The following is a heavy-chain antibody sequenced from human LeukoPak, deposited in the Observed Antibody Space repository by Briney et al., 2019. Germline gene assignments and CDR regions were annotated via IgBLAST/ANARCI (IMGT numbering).Heavy chain of an antibody. V-gene: IGHV4-59*01. J-gene: IGHJ6*03. D-gene: IGHD3-16*02. CDR3: ARDYQDYYYMDV. CDR2: IYYSGST. Sequence: SETLSLTCTVSGGSISSYYWSWIRQPPGKGLEWIGYIYYSGSTNYNPSLKSRVTISVDTSKNQFSLKLSSVTAADTAEYYCARDYQDYYYMDVWGKGTTVTVSS. CDR1: GGSISSYY.